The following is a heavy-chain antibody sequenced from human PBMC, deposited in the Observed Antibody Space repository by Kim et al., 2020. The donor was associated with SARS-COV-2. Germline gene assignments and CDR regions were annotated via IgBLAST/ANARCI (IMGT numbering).Heavy chain of an antibody. CDR1: GYRFTDYY. V-gene: IGHV1-2*02. CDR3: ARDRCTRGVCRYDY. J-gene: IGHJ4*02. D-gene: IGHD2-8*02. CDR2: INPDSGDT. Sequence: ASVKVSCKASGYRFTDYYIHWVRQARGQGPEWMAWINPDSGDTEYAKKFQGRVTVSGDTSITTTYMELTSLRSDDMAMYYCARDRCTRGVCRYDYWGQGSLVTVSS.